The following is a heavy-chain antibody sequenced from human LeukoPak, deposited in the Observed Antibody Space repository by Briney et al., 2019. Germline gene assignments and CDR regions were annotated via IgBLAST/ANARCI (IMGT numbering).Heavy chain of an antibody. D-gene: IGHD1-20*01. CDR1: GGSISSYY. V-gene: IGHV4-59*01. Sequence: SETLSLACTVSGGSISSYYWSWIRQPPEKGLEWIGYINYRGSTNYSPSLNSRVTISVDTSKNQFSLRLSSVTAADTAVYYCAKSITGTTRAFDIWGQGTMVTVSS. J-gene: IGHJ3*02. CDR2: INYRGST. CDR3: AKSITGTTRAFDI.